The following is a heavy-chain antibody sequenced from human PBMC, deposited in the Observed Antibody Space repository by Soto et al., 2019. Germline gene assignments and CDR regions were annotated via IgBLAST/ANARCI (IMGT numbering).Heavy chain of an antibody. Sequence: QVQLVESGGGVVQPGRSQRLSCAASGFSFSDYGMHWVRQPPGKGLEWVAYTSYDGSKTYYADSVMGRFTISRDNSKNTLFLQMNSLRPEDTAMYYCAKTRTICGVVSRHYFDYWGQGTLVTVSS. V-gene: IGHV3-30*18. CDR1: GFSFSDYG. D-gene: IGHD3-3*01. CDR3: AKTRTICGVVSRHYFDY. J-gene: IGHJ4*02. CDR2: TSYDGSKT.